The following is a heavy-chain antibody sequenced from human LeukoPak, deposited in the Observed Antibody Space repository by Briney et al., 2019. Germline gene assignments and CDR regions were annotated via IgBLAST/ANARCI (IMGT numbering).Heavy chain of an antibody. Sequence: SETLSLTCTVSGGSISSGGYYWSWIRQHPGKGLEWIGYIFTGGSTYYNPSLKSRVTISVDTSKNQFSLKMSSVTAADTAVYYCARHSSGYAYFDYWGQGTLVTVSS. D-gene: IGHD3-22*01. V-gene: IGHV4-31*03. CDR3: ARHSSGYAYFDY. CDR2: IFTGGST. CDR1: GGSISSGGYY. J-gene: IGHJ4*02.